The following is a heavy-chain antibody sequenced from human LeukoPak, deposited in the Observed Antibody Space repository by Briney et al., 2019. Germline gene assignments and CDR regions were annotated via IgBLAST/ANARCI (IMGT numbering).Heavy chain of an antibody. CDR2: ISGSGGST. CDR3: ARDRGGFNTDSFDI. CDR1: GFTFSTYA. D-gene: IGHD5-12*01. V-gene: IGHV3-23*01. J-gene: IGHJ3*02. Sequence: GGSLRLSCAASGFTFSTYAMYWVRQAPGKGLEWVSIISGSGGSTYYADSVKGRFTISRDNSKNTLYLQMDSLRAEDTAVYYCARDRGGFNTDSFDIWGQGTMVTVSS.